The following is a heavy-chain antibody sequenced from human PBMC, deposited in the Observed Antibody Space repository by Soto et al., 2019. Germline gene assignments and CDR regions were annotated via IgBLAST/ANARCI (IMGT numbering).Heavy chain of an antibody. J-gene: IGHJ6*02. CDR3: ARGPRTMVRGVGFNYYYGMDV. V-gene: IGHV1-69*01. CDR1: GDTFSSYA. CDR2: IIPIFGTA. Sequence: QVQLVQSGAEVKKPGSSVKISCKASGDTFSSYAITWVRQAPGQGLVWMGGIIPIFGTANYAQKFQGSFTITSDESTSTAYMELSSLKSEDTAVYYCARGPRTMVRGVGFNYYYGMDVWGQGTTVTVSS. D-gene: IGHD3-10*01.